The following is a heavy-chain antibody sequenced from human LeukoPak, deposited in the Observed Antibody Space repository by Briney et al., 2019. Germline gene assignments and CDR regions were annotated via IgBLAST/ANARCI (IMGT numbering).Heavy chain of an antibody. Sequence: ASVKVSCKASGYTFTSYYMHWVRQAPGQGLEWMGWISAYNGNTNYAQKLQGRVTMTTDTSTSTAYMELRSLRSDDTAVYYCARDKAPYCGGDCYPDYWGQGTLVTVSS. J-gene: IGHJ4*02. CDR3: ARDKAPYCGGDCYPDY. CDR1: GYTFTSYY. CDR2: ISAYNGNT. V-gene: IGHV1-18*04. D-gene: IGHD2-21*02.